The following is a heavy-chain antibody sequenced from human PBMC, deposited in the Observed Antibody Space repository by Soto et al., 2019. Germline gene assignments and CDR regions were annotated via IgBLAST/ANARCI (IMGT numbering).Heavy chain of an antibody. CDR2: IWYDGSNK. CDR3: VGATKREGGYYYYYYGMDV. V-gene: IGHV3-33*01. Sequence: QVQLVESGGGVVQPGRSLRLSCAASGFTFSSYGMHWVRQAPGKGLEWVAVIWYDGSNKYYADSVQGRFTISRDNSKNTLYLQMNSLRAEDTAVYYCVGATKREGGYYYYYYGMDVWGQGTTVTVSS. D-gene: IGHD1-26*01. CDR1: GFTFSSYG. J-gene: IGHJ6*02.